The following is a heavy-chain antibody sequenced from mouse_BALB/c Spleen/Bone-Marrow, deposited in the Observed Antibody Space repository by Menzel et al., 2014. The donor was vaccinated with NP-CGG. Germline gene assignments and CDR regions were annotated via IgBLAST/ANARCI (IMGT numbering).Heavy chain of an antibody. Sequence: QVQLQQSGAELARPGASVKMSCQASGYTFTRYTMHWEKKRPGQGLEWIGYIIPNSGYSNYNQKFKDKATLTADKSSCTAYMQLSSLTSEDSAVYYCTIRYYAMDYWGQGTSVTVSS. CDR2: IIPNSGYS. V-gene: IGHV1-4*01. CDR3: TIRYYAMDY. D-gene: IGHD1-1*01. CDR1: GYTFTRYT. J-gene: IGHJ4*01.